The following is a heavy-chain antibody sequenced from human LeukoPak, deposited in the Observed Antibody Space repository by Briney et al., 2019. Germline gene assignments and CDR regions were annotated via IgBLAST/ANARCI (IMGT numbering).Heavy chain of an antibody. CDR1: GGSISSGSYY. V-gene: IGHV4-61*02. J-gene: IGHJ4*02. CDR2: IYTSGST. CDR3: ARGAVAYYYFDN. D-gene: IGHD6-19*01. Sequence: SETLSLTCTVSGGSISSGSYYWSWIRQPAGKGLEWIGRIYTSGSTNYNPSLKSRVTISVDTSKNQFSLEMSSVTAADTAVYYCARGAVAYYYFDNWGQGTLVTVSS.